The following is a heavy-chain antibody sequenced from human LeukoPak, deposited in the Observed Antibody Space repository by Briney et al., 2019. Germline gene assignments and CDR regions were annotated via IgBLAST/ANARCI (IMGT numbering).Heavy chain of an antibody. Sequence: ASVKASCKASGGTFSSYAISWVRQAPGQGLEWMGGIIPIFGTANYAQKFQGRVTITADESTSTAYMELSSLRSEDTAVYYCARSLRIVRLSYYGSGSYYYFDYWGQGTLVTVSS. CDR3: ARSLRIVRLSYYGSGSYYYFDY. CDR2: IIPIFGTA. D-gene: IGHD3-10*01. CDR1: GGTFSSYA. V-gene: IGHV1-69*13. J-gene: IGHJ4*02.